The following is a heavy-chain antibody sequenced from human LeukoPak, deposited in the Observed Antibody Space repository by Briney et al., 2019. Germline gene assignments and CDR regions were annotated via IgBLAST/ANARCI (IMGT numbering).Heavy chain of an antibody. Sequence: GGSLRLSCAASGFTFSSYWMSWVRQAPGKGLEWVANIKQDGSEKYYVDSVKGRFTISRANAKNSLYLQMNSVRAGDTAVYYCATEGLGYSSGWYSDLWGQGTVVTVFS. D-gene: IGHD6-19*01. V-gene: IGHV3-7*03. CDR1: GFTFSSYW. J-gene: IGHJ4*02. CDR2: IKQDGSEK. CDR3: ATEGLGYSSGWYSDL.